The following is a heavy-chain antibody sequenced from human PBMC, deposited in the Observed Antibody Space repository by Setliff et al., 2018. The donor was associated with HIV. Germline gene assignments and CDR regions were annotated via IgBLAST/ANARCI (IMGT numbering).Heavy chain of an antibody. CDR1: GDTFSNYA. J-gene: IGHJ4*02. CDR2: IIPIFGTA. D-gene: IGHD2-21*02. Sequence: SVKVSCKASGDTFSNYAISWVRQAPGQGLEWMGGIIPIFGTASHAQKVQGRVTITRDTSANIAYMEVTRLRSEDTAIYYCARNGCSGHSYFCEHDHWGQGTLVTVSS. CDR3: ARNGCSGHSYFCEHDH. V-gene: IGHV1-69*05.